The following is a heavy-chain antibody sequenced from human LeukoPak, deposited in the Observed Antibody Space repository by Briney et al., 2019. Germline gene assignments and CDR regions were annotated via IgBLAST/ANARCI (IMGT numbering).Heavy chain of an antibody. CDR2: IWYDGSNK. CDR3: AKDRGAYYYGSGSYSDY. V-gene: IGHV3-33*06. CDR1: GFTFSSYG. Sequence: GRSLRLSCAASGFTFSSYGMHWVRQAPGKGLKWVAVIWYDGSNKYYADSVKGRFTISRDNSKNTLYLQMNSLRAEDTAVYYCAKDRGAYYYGSGSYSDYWGQGTLVTVSS. J-gene: IGHJ4*02. D-gene: IGHD3-10*01.